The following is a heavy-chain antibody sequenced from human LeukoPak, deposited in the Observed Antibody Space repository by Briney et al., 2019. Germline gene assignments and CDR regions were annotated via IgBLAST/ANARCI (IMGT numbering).Heavy chain of an antibody. J-gene: IGHJ4*02. D-gene: IGHD4-17*01. Sequence: QSGGSLRLSCAASGFTFSSYAMHWVRQAPGKGLEWVAVISYDGSNKYYADSVKGRFTISRDNSKNTLYLQMNSLRAEDTAVYYCARDAYGDYSFDYWGQGTLVTVPS. CDR1: GFTFSSYA. CDR3: ARDAYGDYSFDY. V-gene: IGHV3-30-3*01. CDR2: ISYDGSNK.